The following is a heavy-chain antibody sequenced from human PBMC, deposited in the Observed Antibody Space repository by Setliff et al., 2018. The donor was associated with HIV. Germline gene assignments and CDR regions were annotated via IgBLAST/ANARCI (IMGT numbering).Heavy chain of an antibody. V-gene: IGHV5-51*01. J-gene: IGHJ3*02. Sequence: GESLKISCRAFGNSFANHWIAWVRQMPGKGPEWVGFIYTGDSGTQYNPAFQGRVTISADKSIKTVYLQWTSLQRSDTAMYYCARHKVTMSMLVVQDPGPFDNWGQGTMVTVSS. D-gene: IGHD2-21*01. CDR1: GNSFANHW. CDR2: IYTGDSGT. CDR3: ARHKVTMSMLVVQDPGPFDN.